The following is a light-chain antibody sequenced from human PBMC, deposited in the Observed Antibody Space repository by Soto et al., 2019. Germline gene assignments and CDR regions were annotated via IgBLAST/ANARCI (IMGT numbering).Light chain of an antibody. CDR2: GAS. V-gene: IGKV3-15*01. Sequence: EILMTQSPATLSVSPGQRATPSFRASQNINSNLAWYQQTPGRPPRLLIYGASTRATGVPARFSGSGSGTRYTLTISSLQSEDFAVYYCQQYGSSPTTFGQGTKVDIK. CDR1: QNINSN. J-gene: IGKJ1*01. CDR3: QQYGSSPTT.